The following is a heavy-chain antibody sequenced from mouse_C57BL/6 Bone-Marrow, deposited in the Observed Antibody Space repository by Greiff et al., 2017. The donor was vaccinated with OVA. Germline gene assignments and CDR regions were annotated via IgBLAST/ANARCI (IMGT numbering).Heavy chain of an antibody. D-gene: IGHD1-1*01. CDR3: TTHTYYYGSSLAWFAY. J-gene: IGHJ3*01. Sequence: VQLKESGAELVRPGASVKLSCTASGFNIKDDYMHWVKQRPEQGLEWIGWIDPENGDTEYASKFQGKATIPADTSSNTAYLQLSSLTSEDTAVYYCTTHTYYYGSSLAWFAYWGQGTLVTVSA. CDR2: IDPENGDT. V-gene: IGHV14-4*01. CDR1: GFNIKDDY.